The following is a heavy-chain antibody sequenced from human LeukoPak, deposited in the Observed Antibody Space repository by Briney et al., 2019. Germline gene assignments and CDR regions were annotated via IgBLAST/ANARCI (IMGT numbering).Heavy chain of an antibody. Sequence: GGSLRLSCAASGFTFSSYAMSWVRQAPGKGLEGVSAISGSGGSTYYADSVKRRFTISRDNSKTTLYLQMNSLRAEDTAVYYCAKSYSSSWYYYFDYWGQGTLVTVSS. CDR1: GFTFSSYA. V-gene: IGHV3-23*01. CDR3: AKSYSSSWYYYFDY. CDR2: ISGSGGST. J-gene: IGHJ4*02. D-gene: IGHD6-13*01.